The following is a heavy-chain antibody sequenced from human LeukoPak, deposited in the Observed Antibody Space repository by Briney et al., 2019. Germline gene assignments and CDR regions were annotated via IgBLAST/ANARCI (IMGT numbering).Heavy chain of an antibody. CDR2: ISYDGSKK. Sequence: QPGGSLRLSCAASGFTFSSYEMHWVRQAPGKGLEWVAVISYDGSKKYYADSVKGRFTISRDNSKNTLYLQMNSLRAEDTALYYCAKDHSRYYYYMDVWGKGTTVTISS. V-gene: IGHV3-30*04. CDR1: GFTFSSYE. J-gene: IGHJ6*03. CDR3: AKDHSRYYYYMDV. D-gene: IGHD2-21*01.